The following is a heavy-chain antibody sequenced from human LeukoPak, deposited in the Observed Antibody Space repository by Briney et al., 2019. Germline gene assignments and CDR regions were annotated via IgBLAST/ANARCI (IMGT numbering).Heavy chain of an antibody. V-gene: IGHV4-34*01. CDR3: ARAGGSSVASDI. D-gene: IGHD1-26*01. CDR2: INHSGST. Sequence: SETLSLTCAVYGGSFSGYYWSWIRQPPGKGLEWIGEINHSGSTNYNPSLKSRVTISVDTSKNQFSLQLNSVTPEDTAVYYCARAGGSSVASDIWGQGTMVTVSS. J-gene: IGHJ3*02. CDR1: GGSFSGYY.